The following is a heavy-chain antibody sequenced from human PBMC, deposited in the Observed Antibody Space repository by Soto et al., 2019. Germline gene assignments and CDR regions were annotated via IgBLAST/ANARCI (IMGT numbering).Heavy chain of an antibody. CDR2: ISAYNGNT. V-gene: IGHV1-18*04. J-gene: IGHJ6*02. CDR1: GYPFTSSG. D-gene: IGHD5-18*01. CDR3: AREGYSYPPARYGMDV. Sequence: GASVKVCCKASGYPFTSSGISWVRQAPGQGLEWMGWISAYNGNTNYAQKLQGRVTMTTDTSTSTAYMELRSLRSDDTAVYYCAREGYSYPPARYGMDVWGQGTTVTVSS.